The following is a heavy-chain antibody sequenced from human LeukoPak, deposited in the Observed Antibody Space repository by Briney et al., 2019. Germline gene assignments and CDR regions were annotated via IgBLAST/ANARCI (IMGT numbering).Heavy chain of an antibody. J-gene: IGHJ4*02. Sequence: PSETLSLTCTVSGGSISSYYWSWIWQPPGKGLEWIGYIYYTGSTNYKPSLNRPFTISLDTSKNQFSLNLSSVTAADTAVYYCARHRDSLTGYIDYWGQRTLGSASS. D-gene: IGHD3-9*01. V-gene: IGHV4-59*08. CDR3: ARHRDSLTGYIDY. CDR1: GGSISSYY. CDR2: IYYTGST.